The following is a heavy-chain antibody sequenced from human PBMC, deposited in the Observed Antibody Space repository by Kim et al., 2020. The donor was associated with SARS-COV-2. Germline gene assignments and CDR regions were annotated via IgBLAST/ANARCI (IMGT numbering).Heavy chain of an antibody. CDR3: ATDPPYGSGGRSFFY. V-gene: IGHV1-24*01. D-gene: IGHD3-10*01. J-gene: IGHJ4*02. CDR2: FDPEDGET. Sequence: ASVKVSCKVSGYTLTELSMHWVRQAPGKGLEWMGGFDPEDGETIYAQKFQGRVTMTEDTSTDTAYMELSSLRSEDTAVDYCATDPPYGSGGRSFFYWGQGTLVTVSS. CDR1: GYTLTELS.